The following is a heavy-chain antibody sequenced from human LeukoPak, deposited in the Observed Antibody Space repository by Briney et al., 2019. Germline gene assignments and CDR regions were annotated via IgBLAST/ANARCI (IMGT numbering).Heavy chain of an antibody. Sequence: PGGSLRLSCAASGFTFSDYYMSWIRQAPGKGLEWVSYISSSGSTIYYADSVKGRFTISRDNAKNPLYLQMNSLRAEDTAVYYCASNKYSSGWYEDYWGQGTLVTVSS. CDR2: ISSSGSTI. CDR3: ASNKYSSGWYEDY. J-gene: IGHJ4*02. V-gene: IGHV3-11*01. CDR1: GFTFSDYY. D-gene: IGHD6-19*01.